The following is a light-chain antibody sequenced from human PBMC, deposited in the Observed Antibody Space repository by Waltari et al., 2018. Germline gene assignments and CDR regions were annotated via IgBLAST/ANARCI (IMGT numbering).Light chain of an antibody. J-gene: IGLJ2*01. Sequence: QSALTQPASVSGSPGQSVTISCTGTYYDIGNYDLVSWYQQYPGKAPRLIIYEATSRPLWVSNRFCASKSGNTASLTISGLQTEDEAHYYCCSYAGENTMIFGGGTRLTVL. V-gene: IGLV2-23*01. CDR2: EAT. CDR1: YYDIGNYDL. CDR3: CSYAGENTMI.